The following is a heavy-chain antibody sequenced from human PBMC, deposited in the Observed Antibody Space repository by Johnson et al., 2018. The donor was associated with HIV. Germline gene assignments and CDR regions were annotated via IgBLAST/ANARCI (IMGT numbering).Heavy chain of an antibody. Sequence: VQLVESGGGVVKPGGSLRLSCAASGFTVSSNYMSWVRQAPGKGLEWVSVIYSGGSTYYADSVKGRFTISRDNSKNTLYLQMNSLRAEDTAVYYCARESGIAGTAFDIWGQGTMVTVSS. J-gene: IGHJ3*02. D-gene: IGHD6-13*01. V-gene: IGHV3-53*01. CDR1: GFTVSSNY. CDR3: ARESGIAGTAFDI. CDR2: IYSGGST.